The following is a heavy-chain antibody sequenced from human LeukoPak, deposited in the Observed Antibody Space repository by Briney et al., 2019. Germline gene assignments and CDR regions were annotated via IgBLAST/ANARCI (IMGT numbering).Heavy chain of an antibody. Sequence: GGSLRLSCAASGFTFSSYAMSWVRQAPGKGLGWVSAISGSGGSTYYADSVKGRFTISRDNSKNTLYLQMNSLRAEDTAVYYCAKEGALGYCSSTSCEDAFDIWGQGTMVTVSS. CDR3: AKEGALGYCSSTSCEDAFDI. V-gene: IGHV3-23*01. J-gene: IGHJ3*02. CDR1: GFTFSSYA. D-gene: IGHD2-2*01. CDR2: ISGSGGST.